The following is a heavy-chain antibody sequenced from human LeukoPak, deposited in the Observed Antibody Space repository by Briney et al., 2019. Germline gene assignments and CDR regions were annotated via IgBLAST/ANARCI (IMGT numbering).Heavy chain of an antibody. CDR2: IKQDGSEK. D-gene: IGHD3-16*01. CDR3: ARPDTALGGVWYYGY. V-gene: IGHV3-7*01. CDR1: GFTFSSYW. Sequence: QPGGSLRLSCAASGFTFSSYWMHWVRQAPGKGLEWVANIKQDGSEKYYVDSVKGRFTISRDNAKNSLYLQIISLRAEDTAVYYCARPDTALGGVWYYGYWGQGTLVTVSS. J-gene: IGHJ4*02.